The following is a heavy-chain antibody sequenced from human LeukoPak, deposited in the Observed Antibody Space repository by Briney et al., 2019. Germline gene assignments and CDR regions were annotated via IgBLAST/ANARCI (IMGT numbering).Heavy chain of an antibody. CDR2: ISGSGGST. D-gene: IGHD3-3*01. CDR1: GFTFSSYA. Sequence: GGSLRLSCAASGFTFSSYAMSWVRQAPGKGLEWVSAISGSGGSTYYADSVKGRFTISRDNSENTLYLQMNSLRAEDTAVYYCAKVSPYYDFWRISSDYYYYGMDVWGQGTTVTVSS. CDR3: AKVSPYYDFWRISSDYYYYGMDV. V-gene: IGHV3-23*01. J-gene: IGHJ6*02.